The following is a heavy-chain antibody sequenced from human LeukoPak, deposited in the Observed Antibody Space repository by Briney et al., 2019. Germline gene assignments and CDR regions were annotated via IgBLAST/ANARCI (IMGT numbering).Heavy chain of an antibody. CDR2: MNPNSGNT. V-gene: IGHV1-8*02. CDR1: GYTFTGYY. D-gene: IGHD3-3*01. Sequence: ASVKVSCKASGYTFTGYYMHWVRQAPGQGLEWMGWMNPNSGNTGYAQKFQGRVTMTRNTSISTAYMELSSLRSEDTAVYYCARGLPRFSNWFDPWGQGTLVTVSS. CDR3: ARGLPRFSNWFDP. J-gene: IGHJ5*02.